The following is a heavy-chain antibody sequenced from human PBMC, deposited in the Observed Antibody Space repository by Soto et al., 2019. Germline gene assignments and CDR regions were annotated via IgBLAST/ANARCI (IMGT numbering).Heavy chain of an antibody. D-gene: IGHD3-3*01. CDR2: MNPNSGNT. Sequence: ASVKVSCKASGYTFTSYDINWVRQATGQGLEWMGWMNPNSGNTGYAQKFQGRVTMTRNTSISTAYMELSSLRSEDTAVYYCARVGTYDFWSGYYLAFDYWGHGTRDTFXS. J-gene: IGHJ4*01. V-gene: IGHV1-8*01. CDR1: GYTFTSYD. CDR3: ARVGTYDFWSGYYLAFDY.